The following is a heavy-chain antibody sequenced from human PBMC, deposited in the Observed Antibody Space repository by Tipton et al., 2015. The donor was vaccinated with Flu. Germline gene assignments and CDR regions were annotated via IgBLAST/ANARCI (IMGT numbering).Heavy chain of an antibody. Sequence: QLVQSGAEVKRPGESLKISCQGSGYSFTSYWIGWVRQMPGKGLEWMGIIYPGDSDTRYSPSFQGQVTISADKSISTAYLQWSSLKASDTAMYYCARRGIAAAGTQDDAVDIWGQGTMVTVSS. CDR1: GYSFTSYW. CDR2: IYPGDSDT. CDR3: ARRGIAAAGTQDDAVDI. V-gene: IGHV5-51*01. D-gene: IGHD6-13*01. J-gene: IGHJ3*02.